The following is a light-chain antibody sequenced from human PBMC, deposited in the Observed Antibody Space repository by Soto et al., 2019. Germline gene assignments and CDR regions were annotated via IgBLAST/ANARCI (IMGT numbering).Light chain of an antibody. J-gene: IGKJ5*01. Sequence: DIQMTQSPSSLSASVGDRVTMTCQASQDISNYLNWYQQKPGKAPKLLIYDASNLETGAPSRFSGGGSGTDFTFTISSLQPEDIGIYACQQYDNLSITFGQGTRLEIK. CDR3: QQYDNLSIT. V-gene: IGKV1-33*01. CDR2: DAS. CDR1: QDISNY.